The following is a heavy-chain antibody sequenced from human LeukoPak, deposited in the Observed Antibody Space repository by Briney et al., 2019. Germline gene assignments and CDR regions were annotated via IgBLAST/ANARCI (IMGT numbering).Heavy chain of an antibody. CDR1: GFTFDDYA. J-gene: IGHJ5*02. D-gene: IGHD1-26*01. CDR3: ARRVVATPNNWFDP. Sequence: GGSLRLSCAASGFTFDDYAMHWVRQAPGKGLEWVSGISRNSGSIGYADSVKGRFTISRDNAKNSLYLQMNSLRAEDTALYYCARRVVATPNNWFDPWGQGTLVTVSS. V-gene: IGHV3-9*01. CDR2: ISRNSGSI.